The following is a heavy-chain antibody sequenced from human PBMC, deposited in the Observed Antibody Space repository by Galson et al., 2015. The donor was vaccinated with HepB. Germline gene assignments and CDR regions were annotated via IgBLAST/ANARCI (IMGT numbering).Heavy chain of an antibody. CDR3: ARRHNWNDASGSYFDY. CDR1: GYSFTSYW. Sequence: QSGAAVKKPGESLKISCKASGYSFTSYWIGWGRQMPGKGLEWMGIIHPGDSDTRYSPSFQGQVTILSDKSISTAYLQWSSLKASDTAMYYCARRHNWNDASGSYFDYWGQGTLVTVSS. D-gene: IGHD1-1*01. V-gene: IGHV5-51*03. J-gene: IGHJ4*02. CDR2: IHPGDSDT.